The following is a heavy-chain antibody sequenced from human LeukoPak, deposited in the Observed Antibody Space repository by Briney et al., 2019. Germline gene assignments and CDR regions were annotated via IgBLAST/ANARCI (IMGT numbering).Heavy chain of an antibody. CDR1: GGSISSGGYY. CDR3: ARAPYYDFWSGYGIWFDP. J-gene: IGHJ5*02. Sequence: SETLSLTCTVSGGSISSGGYYWSWTRQHPRKGLEFIGYIYYSGSTYYNPSLKSRVTISVDTSKNQFSLKLSSVTAADTAVYYCARAPYYDFWSGYGIWFDPWGQGTLVTASS. D-gene: IGHD3-3*01. V-gene: IGHV4-31*03. CDR2: IYYSGST.